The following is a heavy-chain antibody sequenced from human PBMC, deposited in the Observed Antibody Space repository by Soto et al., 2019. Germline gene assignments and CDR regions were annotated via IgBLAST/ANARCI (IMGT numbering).Heavy chain of an antibody. D-gene: IGHD2-15*01. CDR2: ISGSGGST. CDR3: AKEGGGIVVVVAATVY. V-gene: IGHV3-23*01. J-gene: IGHJ4*02. CDR1: GFTFSSYA. Sequence: GGSLRLSCAASGFTFSSYAMSWVRQAPGKGLEWVSAISGSGGSTYYADSVKGRFTISRDNSKNTLYLQMNSLGAEDTAVYYCAKEGGGIVVVVAATVYWGQGTLVTVSS.